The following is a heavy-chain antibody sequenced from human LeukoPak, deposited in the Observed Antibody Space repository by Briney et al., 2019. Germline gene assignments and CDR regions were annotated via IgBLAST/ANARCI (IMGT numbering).Heavy chain of an antibody. V-gene: IGHV3-21*01. Sequence: GGSLRLSCAASGFTFSSYSMNWVRQAPGKGLEWVSSISSSSSYIYYADSVKGRFTISRDNAKNSLYLQMNSLRAEDTAVYYCARGSGYSYACSHYWGQGTLVTVSS. J-gene: IGHJ4*02. CDR3: ARGSGYSYACSHY. CDR1: GFTFSSYS. D-gene: IGHD5-18*01. CDR2: ISSSSSYI.